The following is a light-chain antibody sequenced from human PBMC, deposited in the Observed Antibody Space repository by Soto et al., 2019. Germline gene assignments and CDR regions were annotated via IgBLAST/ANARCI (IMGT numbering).Light chain of an antibody. Sequence: QSALAQPASVSGSPGQSITISRTGTSSDVGGYNYVSWYQQDPGKAPKLMIYEVSNRPSGVSNRFSGSKPGNTASLTISGLQAEDEADYYCSSYTSSNTRVLGTGTKVTVL. CDR3: SSYTSSNTRV. CDR2: EVS. CDR1: SSDVGGYNY. J-gene: IGLJ1*01. V-gene: IGLV2-14*01.